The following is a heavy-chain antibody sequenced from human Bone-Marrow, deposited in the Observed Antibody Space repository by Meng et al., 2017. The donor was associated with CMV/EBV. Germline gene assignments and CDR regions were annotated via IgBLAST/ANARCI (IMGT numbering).Heavy chain of an antibody. J-gene: IGHJ4*02. V-gene: IGHV3-74*01. D-gene: IGHD3-3*01. CDR3: ARDPVRSASY. CDR2: INPVGGTT. Sequence: LSLTCAASGFTFSNYWMHWVRQTPGKGLLWVSHINPVGGTTNYADSVRGRFTISRDNAKNKLYLQMNDLRAEDTAVYYCARDPVRSASYWRQGILVTVSS. CDR1: GFTFSNYW.